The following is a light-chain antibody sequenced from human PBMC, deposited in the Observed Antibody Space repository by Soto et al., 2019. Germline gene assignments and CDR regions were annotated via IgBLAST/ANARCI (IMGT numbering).Light chain of an antibody. J-gene: IGLJ2*01. V-gene: IGLV2-14*01. CDR1: NSDVGAYNY. CDR2: DVD. CDR3: SSYTSSSTV. Sequence: QSVVTQPASVSGSPGQSITISCTGTNSDVGAYNYVSWYQQHPGKAPKLMIYDVDNRPSGVSNRFSGSKSGDTASLTISGLQAEDEADYYCSSYTSSSTVFGGGTKVTVL.